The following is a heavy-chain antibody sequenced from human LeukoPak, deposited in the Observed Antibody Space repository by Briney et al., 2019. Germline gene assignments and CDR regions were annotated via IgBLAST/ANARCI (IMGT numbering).Heavy chain of an antibody. V-gene: IGHV3-74*01. Sequence: GGSLRLSCAASGFTFSSYWMHWVRQAPGKGLVWVSRINTDGSSTSYADSVKGRFTISRDNAKNTLYLQMNSLRAEDTAVYYCARDCSSTSCTGDAFDIWGQGTMVTVSS. J-gene: IGHJ3*02. CDR1: GFTFSSYW. D-gene: IGHD2-2*01. CDR3: ARDCSSTSCTGDAFDI. CDR2: INTDGSST.